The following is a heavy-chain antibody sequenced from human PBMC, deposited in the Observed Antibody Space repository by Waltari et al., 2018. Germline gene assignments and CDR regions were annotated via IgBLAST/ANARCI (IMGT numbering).Heavy chain of an antibody. CDR1: GGSISSSSYY. V-gene: IGHV4-39*02. CDR3: ARDRPCGGDCYYFDY. J-gene: IGHJ4*02. Sequence: QLQLQESGPGLVKPSETLSLTCTVSGGSISSSSYYWGWIRQPPGKGLEWIGSIYYSGSTYYNPSLKSRVTISVDTSKNQFSLKLSSVTAADTAVYYCARDRPCGGDCYYFDYWGQGTLVTVSS. CDR2: IYYSGST. D-gene: IGHD2-21*01.